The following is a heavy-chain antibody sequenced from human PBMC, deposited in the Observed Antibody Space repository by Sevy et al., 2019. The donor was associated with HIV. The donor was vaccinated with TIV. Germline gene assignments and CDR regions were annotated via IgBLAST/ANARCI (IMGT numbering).Heavy chain of an antibody. CDR1: GYTFSTYR. CDR3: ARAYCSGGSCYSLAY. D-gene: IGHD2-15*01. J-gene: IGHJ4*02. V-gene: IGHV1-18*01. CDR2: ISPHNGDT. Sequence: ASVKVSCKVSGYTFSTYRIMWVRQARGQGLEWRGWISPHNGDTNYAQKFQGRVTMITDTSTTTAHMELGSLRSDDTAVYYCARAYCSGGSCYSLAYWGQGTQVTVSS.